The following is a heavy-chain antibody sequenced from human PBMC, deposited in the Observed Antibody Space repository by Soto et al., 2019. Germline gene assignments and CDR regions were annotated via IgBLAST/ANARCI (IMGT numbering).Heavy chain of an antibody. CDR3: ARVSFQSIAAAGEYFQH. V-gene: IGHV1-69*02. J-gene: IGHJ1*01. Sequence: GASVKVSCKASGGTFSSYTISWVRQAPGQGLEWMGRIIPILGIANYAQKFQGRVTITADKSTSTAYMELSSLRSEDAAVYYCARVSFQSIAAAGEYFQHWGQGTLVTVSS. CDR2: IIPILGIA. CDR1: GGTFSSYT. D-gene: IGHD6-13*01.